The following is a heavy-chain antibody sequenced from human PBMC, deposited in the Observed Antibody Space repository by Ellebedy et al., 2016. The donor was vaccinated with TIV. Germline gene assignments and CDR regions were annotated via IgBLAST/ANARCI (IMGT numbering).Heavy chain of an antibody. J-gene: IGHJ4*02. D-gene: IGHD4-17*01. V-gene: IGHV1-69*13. CDR1: GGTFSSYA. Sequence: SVKVSXXASGGTFSSYAISWVRQAPGQGLEWMGGIIPIFGTANYAQKFQGRVTITADESTSTAYMELSSLRSEDTAVYYCARSPGDYEDYWGQGTLVTVSS. CDR2: IIPIFGTA. CDR3: ARSPGDYEDY.